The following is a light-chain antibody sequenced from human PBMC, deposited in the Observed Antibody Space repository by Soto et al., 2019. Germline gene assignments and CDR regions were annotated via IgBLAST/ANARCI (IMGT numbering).Light chain of an antibody. J-gene: IGKJ2*01. CDR2: AVS. V-gene: IGKV1-39*01. CDR1: QSVSSY. Sequence: DIQMTQSPSSLSASVGDRVTITCRASQSVSSYLNRYQQKPGKAPKLLIYAVSSLHSGVPSRFGGSASGTDFTLIMSSLQPEDFATYYCQQSYSTLGTFGQGTKLEIK. CDR3: QQSYSTLGT.